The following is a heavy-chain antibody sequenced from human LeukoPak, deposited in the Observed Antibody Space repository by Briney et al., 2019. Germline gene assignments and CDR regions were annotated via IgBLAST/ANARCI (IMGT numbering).Heavy chain of an antibody. CDR2: IYYSGST. CDR3: ARPYSGSYRAFDI. J-gene: IGHJ3*02. D-gene: IGHD1-26*01. Sequence: SETLSLTCTVSGGSISSSSYYWGWIRQPPGKGLEWIGSIYYSGSTYYNPSLKSRVTISVDTYKNQFSLKLSSVTAADTAVYYCARPYSGSYRAFDIWGQGTMVTVSS. CDR1: GGSISSSSYY. V-gene: IGHV4-39*01.